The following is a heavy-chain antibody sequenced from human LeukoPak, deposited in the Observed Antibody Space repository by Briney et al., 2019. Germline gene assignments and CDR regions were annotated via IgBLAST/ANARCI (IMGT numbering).Heavy chain of an antibody. CDR2: INPTTGDT. CDR1: EYIFTGYY. V-gene: IGHV1-2*02. D-gene: IGHD1-14*01. Sequence: ASVKVSCKASEYIFTGYYMHWVRQAPGQGLEWVGWINPTTGDTHFAQKFQGRVTMTRDTSITTAYMEVNRLRSDDTAVYYCARDTEYWGQGTLVTVSS. CDR3: ARDTEY. J-gene: IGHJ4*02.